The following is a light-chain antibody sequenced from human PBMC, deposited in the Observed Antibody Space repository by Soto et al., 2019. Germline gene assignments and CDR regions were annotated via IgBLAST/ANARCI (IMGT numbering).Light chain of an antibody. CDR1: QSIGNW. Sequence: DIQMTQSPSTLSASVADRVTITCRASQSIGNWLAWYQQKPGKAPKLLIYKASTLESGVPSRFSGSGSGTEFTLTISSLQPDDFATYYCQQYNNYPGTFGQGTKVEIK. V-gene: IGKV1-5*03. CDR3: QQYNNYPGT. J-gene: IGKJ1*01. CDR2: KAS.